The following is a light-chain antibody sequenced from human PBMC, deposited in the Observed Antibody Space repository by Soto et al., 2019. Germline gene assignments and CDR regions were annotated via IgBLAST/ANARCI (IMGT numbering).Light chain of an antibody. CDR1: KPISRSY. CDR2: GTS. V-gene: IGKV3-20*01. CDR3: QQYDASDHVWP. J-gene: IGKJ1*01. Sequence: EIVLTQTPGTLSLSPGDTGILSCKTRKPISRSYSAWLQQKPGQSPRLILFGTSSGAAGIPDRFSGNASATQFSLIITGVQPEDFATYYGQQYDASDHVWPFGQGPKV.